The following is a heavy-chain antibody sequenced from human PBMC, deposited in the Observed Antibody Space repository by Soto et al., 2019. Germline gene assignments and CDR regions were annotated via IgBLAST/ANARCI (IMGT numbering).Heavy chain of an antibody. J-gene: IGHJ4*02. V-gene: IGHV1-69*12. Sequence: QVQLVQSGAEVKKPGSSVKVSCKASGGTFSSYAISWVRQAPGQGLEWMGGIVPIFGTTNYAQKFQGRVTITADESTSTAYMELTSLTSEDTAVYYCARDKGKRISSRQFEYWGQGTLVTVSS. CDR2: IVPIFGTT. CDR1: GGTFSSYA. D-gene: IGHD6-6*01. CDR3: ARDKGKRISSRQFEY.